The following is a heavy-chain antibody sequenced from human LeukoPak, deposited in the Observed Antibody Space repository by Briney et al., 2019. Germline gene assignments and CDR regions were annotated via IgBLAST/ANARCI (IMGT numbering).Heavy chain of an antibody. J-gene: IGHJ3*02. CDR2: ISWNSGSI. CDR1: GFTFDDYA. Sequence: PGRSVRLSCAASGFTFDDYAMHWVRQAPGKGLEGVSGISWNSGSIGYADSVKGRFTISRDNAKNSLYLQMNSLRAEDMALYYCAKSESSGWPIDAFDIWGQGTMDPVSS. CDR3: AKSESSGWPIDAFDI. D-gene: IGHD6-19*01. V-gene: IGHV3-9*03.